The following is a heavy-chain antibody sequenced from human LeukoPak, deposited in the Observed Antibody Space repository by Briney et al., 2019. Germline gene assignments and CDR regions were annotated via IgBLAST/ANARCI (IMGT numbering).Heavy chain of an antibody. J-gene: IGHJ4*02. CDR3: ITITITRGAL. CDR1: GFIFSNNW. V-gene: IGHV3-15*01. Sequence: GGSLRLSCAASGFIFSNNWFSWVRRAPGKGLEWVGHIKSKTYGETTDYAEPVKGRFTISRDDAHDMVYLQLSSLRPEDTAVYYCITITITRGALWGLGTLVTVSS. CDR2: IKSKTYGETT. D-gene: IGHD3-10*01.